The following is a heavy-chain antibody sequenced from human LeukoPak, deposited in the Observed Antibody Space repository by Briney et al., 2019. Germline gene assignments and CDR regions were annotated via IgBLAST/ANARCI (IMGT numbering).Heavy chain of an antibody. CDR1: GFTFSSYE. V-gene: IGHV3-48*03. CDR3: ARGLSSYYNFDY. Sequence: GGSLRLSCAASGFTFSSYEMNWVRQAPGKGLEWVSYISSSGATIYYADSVKGRFTISRDNAKNSLYLQMNSLRDEDTAVYYCARGLSSYYNFDYWGQGTLVTVSS. D-gene: IGHD3-22*01. J-gene: IGHJ4*02. CDR2: ISSSGATI.